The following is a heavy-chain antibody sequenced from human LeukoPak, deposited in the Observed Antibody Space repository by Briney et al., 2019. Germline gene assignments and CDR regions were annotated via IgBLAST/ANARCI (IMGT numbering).Heavy chain of an antibody. CDR2: INYSGST. J-gene: IGHJ4*02. V-gene: IGHV4-39*07. CDR3: ARDSAPALRYFGWLY. CDR1: GDSIRSTNYY. D-gene: IGHD3-9*01. Sequence: SETLSLTCLVSGDSIRSTNYYWGWIRQPPGKGLEWIGSINYSGSTYYNPSLKSRVTISVDTSKNQFSLKLTSVTAADTAVYYCARDSAPALRYFGWLYWGQGTLVTVSS.